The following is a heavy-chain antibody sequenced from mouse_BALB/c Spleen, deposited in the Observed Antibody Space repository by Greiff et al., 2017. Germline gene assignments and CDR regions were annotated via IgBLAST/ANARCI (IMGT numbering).Heavy chain of an antibody. CDR1: GFTFSSFG. J-gene: IGHJ2*01. Sequence: EVQGVESGGGLVQPGGSRKLSCAASGFTFSSFGMHWVRQAPEKGLEWVAYISSGSSTIYYADTVKGRFTISRDNPKNTLFLQMTSLRSEDTAMYYCAREALGFDYWGQGTTLTVSS. V-gene: IGHV5-17*02. CDR3: AREALGFDY. CDR2: ISSGSSTI.